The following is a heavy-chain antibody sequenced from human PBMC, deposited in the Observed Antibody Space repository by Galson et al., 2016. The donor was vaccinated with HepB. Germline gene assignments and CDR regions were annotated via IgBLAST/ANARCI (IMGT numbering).Heavy chain of an antibody. CDR2: ISYDGINK. V-gene: IGHV3-30-3*01. J-gene: IGHJ4*02. Sequence: SLRLSCAASGFTFSSYALHWVRQAPGKGLACMAVISYDGINKYYADSVKGRFTISRDNSKNTLYLQMNSLRADDTAVYYCARDQIRNEKYTYGCLRYWGQGTLVTVSS. CDR1: GFTFSSYA. D-gene: IGHD5-18*01. CDR3: ARDQIRNEKYTYGCLRY.